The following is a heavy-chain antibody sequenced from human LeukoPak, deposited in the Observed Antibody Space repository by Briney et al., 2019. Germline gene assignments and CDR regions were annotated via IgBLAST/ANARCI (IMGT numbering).Heavy chain of an antibody. CDR2: IYTSGST. J-gene: IGHJ3*02. Sequence: SETLSLTCTVSGVSISSYYWSWLRQPAGKGLEWIGRIYTSGSTNYNPSLKSRVTMSVDTSKNQFSLKLSSVTAADTAVYYCARVGVLGATDAFDIWGQGTMVTVSS. V-gene: IGHV4-4*07. D-gene: IGHD1-26*01. CDR3: ARVGVLGATDAFDI. CDR1: GVSISSYY.